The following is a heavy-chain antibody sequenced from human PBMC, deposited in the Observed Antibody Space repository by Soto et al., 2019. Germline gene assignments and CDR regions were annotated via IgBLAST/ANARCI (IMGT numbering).Heavy chain of an antibody. V-gene: IGHV4-34*01. CDR1: GGSFSGYY. CDR2: INHSGST. J-gene: IGHJ3*02. D-gene: IGHD2-15*01. CDR3: ARRMPKPYPFDI. Sequence: SETLSLTCAVYGGSFSGYYWSWIRQPPGKGLEWIGEINHSGSTNYNPSLKSRVTISVDTSKNQFSLKLSSVTAADTAVYYCARRMPKPYPFDISGQGTMVTVSS.